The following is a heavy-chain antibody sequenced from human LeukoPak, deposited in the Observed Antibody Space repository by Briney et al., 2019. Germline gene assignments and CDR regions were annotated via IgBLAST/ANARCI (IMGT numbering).Heavy chain of an antibody. Sequence: SETLSLTCTVSGGSIDSFYWSWIRQPPGKGLEWIGRIYTSGSTNYNPSLKSRVTISVDTSKNQFSLKLSSVTAADTAVYYCARDPMHVDAFDIWGQGTMVTVSS. V-gene: IGHV4-4*08. J-gene: IGHJ3*02. CDR3: ARDPMHVDAFDI. CDR2: IYTSGST. CDR1: GGSIDSFY.